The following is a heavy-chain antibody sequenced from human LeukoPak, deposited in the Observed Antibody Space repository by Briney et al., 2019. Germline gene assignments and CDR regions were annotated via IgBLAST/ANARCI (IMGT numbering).Heavy chain of an antibody. CDR1: GFTFSTYA. J-gene: IGHJ4*02. V-gene: IGHV3-23*01. D-gene: IGHD3-22*01. CDR2: ISGSGGST. Sequence: GGSLRLSCAASGFTFSTYAVRWVRQAPGKGLEGVAVISGSGGSTNYAGSVKGRFTISRDNSKNTLYLQMNSLRAEDTAVYYCAKDVTRYFDSSGHRLDYWGQGTLVTVSS. CDR3: AKDVTRYFDSSGHRLDY.